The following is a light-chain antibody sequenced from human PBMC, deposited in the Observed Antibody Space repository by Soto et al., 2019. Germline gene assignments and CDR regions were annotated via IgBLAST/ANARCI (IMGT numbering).Light chain of an antibody. CDR3: QQYNHWPPLT. Sequence: EIVMTQSPATLYVSPGERDTLACRASLSVGRNLAWYQQKPGQAPMLLIYGASTRATGIPARFSGSGSGTEFTLTISSLQSEDFAIYACQQYNHWPPLTLGGGTKVEIK. CDR2: GAS. J-gene: IGKJ4*01. CDR1: LSVGRN. V-gene: IGKV3-15*01.